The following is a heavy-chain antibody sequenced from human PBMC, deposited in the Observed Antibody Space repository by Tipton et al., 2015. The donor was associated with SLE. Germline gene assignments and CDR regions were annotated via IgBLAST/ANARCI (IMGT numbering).Heavy chain of an antibody. CDR3: ARGADIATDYFDF. D-gene: IGHD2-15*01. CDR2: MYTSGST. CDR1: GDSISSVSYF. J-gene: IGHJ4*02. V-gene: IGHV4-61*09. Sequence: TLSLTCTVSGDSISSVSYFWSWVRQPAGKGLEWIGHMYTSGSTDYNPSLKSRVTVSIDTSKNQFSLKLGSVTAADTAVYYCARGADIATDYFDFWPGNAGHRLL.